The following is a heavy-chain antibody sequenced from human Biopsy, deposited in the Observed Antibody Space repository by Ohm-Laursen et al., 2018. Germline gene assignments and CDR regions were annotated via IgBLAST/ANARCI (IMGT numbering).Heavy chain of an antibody. CDR1: GYTFINYG. CDR2: INPYNGKP. J-gene: IGHJ3*02. D-gene: IGHD4-17*01. Sequence: SVKVSCKASGYTFINYGISWVRQSPGQGLEWMGWINPYNGKPNYAEKAQGRVTMTTDTSTSTAYMELRSLTPDDTAVYYCARPSPVTRAFDIWGQGTMVTVSS. CDR3: ARPSPVTRAFDI. V-gene: IGHV1-18*01.